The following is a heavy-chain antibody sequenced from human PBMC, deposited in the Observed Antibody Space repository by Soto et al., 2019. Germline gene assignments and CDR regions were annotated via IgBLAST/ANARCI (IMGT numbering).Heavy chain of an antibody. CDR2: ISSSGSTI. CDR1: GFTFSSYE. CDR3: ARGWIAAAGTIDYSMDV. V-gene: IGHV3-48*03. D-gene: IGHD6-13*01. J-gene: IGHJ6*02. Sequence: GGSLRLSCAASGFTFSSYEMNWVRQAPGKGLEWVSYISSSGSTIYYADSVKGRFTISRDNAKNSLYLQMNSLRAEDTAVYYCARGWIAAAGTIDYSMDVWGQGTTVTVSS.